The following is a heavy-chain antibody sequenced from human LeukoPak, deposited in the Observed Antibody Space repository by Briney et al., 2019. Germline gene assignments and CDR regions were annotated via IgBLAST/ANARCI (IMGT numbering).Heavy chain of an antibody. D-gene: IGHD2-8*02. CDR2: ISSTSAYI. J-gene: IGHJ5*01. Sequence: PGGSLRLSCAGSGFALKSYSLTWVRQAPGKGLEWVSSISSTSAYIHYADSVKGRFTISRDNVDNVVYLEMNSLGAEDTATYYCARVAVSGPTGWFDSWGQGTLVIVSS. V-gene: IGHV3-21*01. CDR3: ARVAVSGPTGWFDS. CDR1: GFALKSYS.